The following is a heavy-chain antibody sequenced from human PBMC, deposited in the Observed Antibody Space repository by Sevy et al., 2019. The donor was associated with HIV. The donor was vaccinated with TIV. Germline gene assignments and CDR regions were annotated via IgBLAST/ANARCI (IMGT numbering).Heavy chain of an antibody. V-gene: IGHV3-43*01. CDR2: ISWDGGST. D-gene: IGHD6-19*01. Sequence: GGSLRLSCAASGFTFDDYTMHWVRQAPGKGLEWVSLISWDGGSTYYADSVKGRFTISRDNSKNSLYLQMNSLRTGDTALYYCAKDILPGIAVAAPPGEIDYWGQGTLVTVSS. J-gene: IGHJ4*02. CDR3: AKDILPGIAVAAPPGEIDY. CDR1: GFTFDDYT.